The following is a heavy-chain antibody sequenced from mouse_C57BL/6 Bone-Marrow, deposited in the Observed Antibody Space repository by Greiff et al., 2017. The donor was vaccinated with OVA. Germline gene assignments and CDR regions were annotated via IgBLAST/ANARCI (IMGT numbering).Heavy chain of an antibody. CDR3: ARGGTIPFAY. CDR2: INPSTGGT. Sequence: EVQRVESGPELVKPGASVKISCKASGYSFTGYYMNWVKQSPEKSLEWIGEINPSTGGTTYNQKFKAKATLTVDKSSITTNMQLQSLTSEYSAVYYCARGGTIPFAYWGQGTLVTVSA. J-gene: IGHJ3*01. D-gene: IGHD4-1*01. V-gene: IGHV1-42*01. CDR1: GYSFTGYY.